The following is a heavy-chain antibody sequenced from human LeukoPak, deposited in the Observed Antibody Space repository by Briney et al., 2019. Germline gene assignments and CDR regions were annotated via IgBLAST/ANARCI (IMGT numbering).Heavy chain of an antibody. CDR1: GFTFSSYS. J-gene: IGHJ6*03. D-gene: IGHD3-22*01. V-gene: IGHV3-21*01. Sequence: GGSLRLSCAASGFTFSSYSMNWVRQAPGKGLEWVSSIGSTSSYIYYADSVKGRFTISRDNAKNSLYLQMNSLRAEDTAVYYCARAMIVNYYYYYMDVWGKGTTVTVSS. CDR2: IGSTSSYI. CDR3: ARAMIVNYYYYYMDV.